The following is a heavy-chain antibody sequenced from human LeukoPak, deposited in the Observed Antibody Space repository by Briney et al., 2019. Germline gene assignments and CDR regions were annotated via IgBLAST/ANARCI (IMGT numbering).Heavy chain of an antibody. Sequence: ASVKVSCKASGYTFTSDVISCVRQAPGQGLEWMGGISAYNGNTNYAQKLQGRVTMTTAPSTSTAYMELRSLRYDDTAVYYCARGDDNFDYWGQGTLVTVSS. CDR2: ISAYNGNT. CDR1: GYTFTSDV. J-gene: IGHJ4*02. V-gene: IGHV1-18*01. CDR3: ARGDDNFDY.